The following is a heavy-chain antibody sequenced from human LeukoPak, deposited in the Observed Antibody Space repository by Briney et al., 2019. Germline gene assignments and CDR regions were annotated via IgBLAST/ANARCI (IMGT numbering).Heavy chain of an antibody. CDR1: GFTLSGHS. CDR2: ISPTSAYI. CDR3: ARTIYYYESTSYFSDAFDV. V-gene: IGHV3-21*01. D-gene: IGHD3-22*01. J-gene: IGHJ3*01. Sequence: AGGSLRLSCAATGFTLSGHSMNWVRQAPGKGLDWVSSISPTSAYIYYQDSVKGRFTISRDDAKNSLYLEMDSLRAEDTAAYYCARTIYYYESTSYFSDAFDVWGQGTMVTVSS.